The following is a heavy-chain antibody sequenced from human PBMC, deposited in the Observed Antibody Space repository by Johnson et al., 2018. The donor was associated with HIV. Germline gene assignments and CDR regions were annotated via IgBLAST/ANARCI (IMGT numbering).Heavy chain of an antibody. CDR3: ASPLEAAAGPMDAFDI. J-gene: IGHJ3*02. CDR2: ITGSGGNP. D-gene: IGHD6-13*01. V-gene: IGHV3-23*04. CDR1: GFTFDDYA. Sequence: EVQPVESGGGLVQPGGSLRLSCAASGFTFDDYAMHWVRQAPGKGLEWVSSITGSGGNPYDADSVTGRFTISRDNSKNTLYLQMNSLRAEDTAVYYCASPLEAAAGPMDAFDIWGQGTMVTVSS.